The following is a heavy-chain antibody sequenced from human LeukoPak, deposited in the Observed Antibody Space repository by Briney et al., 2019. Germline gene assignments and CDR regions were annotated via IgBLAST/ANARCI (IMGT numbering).Heavy chain of an antibody. CDR2: IYYSGST. V-gene: IGHV4-59*01. CDR1: GGSISSYY. CDR3: ARVGATTLYYYYMDV. J-gene: IGHJ6*03. Sequence: SETLSLTCTVSGGSISSYYWSWLRQPPGKGLEWIGHIYYSGSTNYNPSLKSRVTISVDTSKNQFSLKLSSVTAADTAVYYCARVGATTLYYYYMDVWGKGTTVTVSS. D-gene: IGHD1-26*01.